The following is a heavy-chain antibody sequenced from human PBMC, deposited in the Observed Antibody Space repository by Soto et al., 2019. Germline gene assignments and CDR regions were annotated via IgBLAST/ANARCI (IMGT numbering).Heavy chain of an antibody. CDR2: INPNSGGT. J-gene: IGHJ6*02. D-gene: IGHD5-18*01. V-gene: IGHV1-2*04. CDR3: ARGEDTAMVTHYYYYGMDV. CDR1: GYTFTGYY. Sequence: GASVKVSCKASGYTFTGYYMHWVRQAPGQGLEWMGWINPNSGGTNYAQKFQGWVTMTRDTSISTAYMELSRLRSDDTAVYYCARGEDTAMVTHYYYYGMDVWAKGPRSPSP.